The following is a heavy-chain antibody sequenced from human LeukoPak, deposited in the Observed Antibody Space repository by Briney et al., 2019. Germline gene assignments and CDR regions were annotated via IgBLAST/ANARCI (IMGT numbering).Heavy chain of an antibody. J-gene: IGHJ2*01. CDR2: IRQDGDEK. CDR1: GFIFNSHW. Sequence: GGSLRLSCAGSGFIFNSHWMTWVRQAPGMGLEWVGNIRQDGDEKFYADSVRGRFTISRDNAKNSLYLHSNSLRAEDTAIYCARVRTEWYIDLWGRGTLVTVSP. CDR3: ARVRTEWYIDL. D-gene: IGHD2-8*02. V-gene: IGHV3-7*01.